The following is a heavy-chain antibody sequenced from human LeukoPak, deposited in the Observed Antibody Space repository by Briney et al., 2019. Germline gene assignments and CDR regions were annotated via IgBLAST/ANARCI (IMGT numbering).Heavy chain of an antibody. CDR2: INHSGST. V-gene: IGHV4-34*01. J-gene: IGHJ6*03. Sequence: SETLSLTCAVYGGSFSGYYWSWIRQPPGKGLEWIGEINHSGSTNYNPSLKSRVTISVDTSKNQFSLKLSSVTAADTAVYYCASISGYSSSWYPDYYYYYYMDVWGKGTTVTVSS. CDR1: GGSFSGYY. CDR3: ASISGYSSSWYPDYYYYYYMDV. D-gene: IGHD6-13*01.